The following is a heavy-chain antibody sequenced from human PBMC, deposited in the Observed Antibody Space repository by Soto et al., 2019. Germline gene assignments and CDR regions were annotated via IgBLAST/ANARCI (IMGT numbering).Heavy chain of an antibody. J-gene: IGHJ5*02. CDR3: AIWGHYDVLTGYANWFDP. V-gene: IGHV1-69*02. D-gene: IGHD3-9*01. Sequence: QVQLVQSGAEVKEPGSSVKVSCKASGGTSSSYPISWVRQAPGQGLEWMGRVIPILDISNYAQKFQGRVPITADKSTSTGYMELSSLRSEDTAVYYCAIWGHYDVLTGYANWFDPWGQGTLVTVSS. CDR2: VIPILDIS. CDR1: GGTSSSYP.